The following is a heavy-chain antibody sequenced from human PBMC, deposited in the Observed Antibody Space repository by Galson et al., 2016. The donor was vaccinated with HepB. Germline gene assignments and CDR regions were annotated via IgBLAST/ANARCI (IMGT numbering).Heavy chain of an antibody. Sequence: SLRLSCAASGFTFSTYAMSWVRQAPGKGLEWVSAISSTSHSTYYADSVKGRFTISSNNAKNTLLLQMDSLKTDATAVYYCGKGWSVPDSWGQGTLVTVSS. J-gene: IGHJ4*02. D-gene: IGHD3-3*01. CDR2: ISSTSHST. CDR3: GKGWSVPDS. V-gene: IGHV3-23*01. CDR1: GFTFSTYA.